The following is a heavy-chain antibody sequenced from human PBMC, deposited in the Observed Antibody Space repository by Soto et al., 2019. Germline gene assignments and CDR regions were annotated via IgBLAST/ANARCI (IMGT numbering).Heavy chain of an antibody. J-gene: IGHJ5*02. CDR1: GGSISSGGYY. Sequence: SETLSLTCTVSGGSISSGGYYWSWIRQHPGKGLEWIGYIYYSGSTYYNPSPRSRVTISVDTSKNQFSLKLSSVTAADTAVYYCARGGSSSSVWFDPWGQGTLVTV. CDR2: IYYSGST. CDR3: ARGGSSSSVWFDP. D-gene: IGHD6-6*01. V-gene: IGHV4-31*03.